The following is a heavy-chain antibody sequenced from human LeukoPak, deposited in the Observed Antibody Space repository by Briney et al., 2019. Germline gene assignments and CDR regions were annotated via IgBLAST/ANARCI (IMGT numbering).Heavy chain of an antibody. V-gene: IGHV1-69*06. D-gene: IGHD3-9*01. J-gene: IGHJ6*04. CDR3: ARDGTYDTPPV. CDR1: GGTFSSYA. CDR2: IIPIFGTA. Sequence: SVKVSCTASGGTFSSYAICWVRQAPAEGVEWMGGIIPIFGTANYAQKFQGRVTITADKSTSTGYMELSTLRSEDTAVYYCARDGTYDTPPVWGKGTTVTVSS.